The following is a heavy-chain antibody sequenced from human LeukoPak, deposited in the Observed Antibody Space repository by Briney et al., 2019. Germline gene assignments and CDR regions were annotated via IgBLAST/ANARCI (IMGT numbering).Heavy chain of an antibody. CDR3: ARAHDLDY. CDR2: IKQDGSEK. CDR1: GFTFSIYW. Sequence: PGGSLRLSCAASGFTFSIYWMSWVRQAPGKGLEWVANIKQDGSEKYYVDSVKGRFTISRDKAKSSLYLQMNSLRAEDTAVYYCARAHDLDYWGQGTLVTVSS. V-gene: IGHV3-7*03. J-gene: IGHJ4*02. D-gene: IGHD3-16*01.